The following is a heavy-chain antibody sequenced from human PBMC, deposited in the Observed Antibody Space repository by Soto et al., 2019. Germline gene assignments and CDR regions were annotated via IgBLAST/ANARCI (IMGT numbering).Heavy chain of an antibody. V-gene: IGHV4-59*11. CDR2: IYYSRST. Sequence: SETLSLTCTVSCGPIFSHYWGWIRQPPGKGLEYIGYIYYSRSTNYNPSPKSRVTISVDMSREQFSLKLTSVTAADTAVYYCARGHNLGGSTFDIWGQGTSVTVSS. D-gene: IGHD3-16*01. CDR1: CGPIFSHY. CDR3: ARGHNLGGSTFDI. J-gene: IGHJ3*02.